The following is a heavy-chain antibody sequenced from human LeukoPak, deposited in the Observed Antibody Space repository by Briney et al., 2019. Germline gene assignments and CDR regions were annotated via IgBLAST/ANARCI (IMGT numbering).Heavy chain of an antibody. Sequence: SETLSLTCTVSGGSISSYYWSWIRQPPGKGLEWIGRIYTSGSTNYNPSLKSRVTMSVDTSKNQFSLKLSSVTAADTAVYYCARDRGTYYYDSSGYYDAFDIWGQGTMVTVSS. CDR3: ARDRGTYYYDSSGYYDAFDI. CDR1: GGSISSYY. CDR2: IYTSGST. D-gene: IGHD3-22*01. J-gene: IGHJ3*02. V-gene: IGHV4-4*07.